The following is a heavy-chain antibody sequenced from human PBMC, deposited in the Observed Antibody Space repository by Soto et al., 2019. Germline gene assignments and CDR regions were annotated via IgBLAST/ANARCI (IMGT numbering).Heavy chain of an antibody. CDR3: AREPSSGWAYYFDY. Sequence: ETLSLTCTVSGGSISSYYWSWIRQPPGKGLEWIGYIYYSGSTNYNPSLKSRVTISVDTSKNQFSLKLSSVTAADTAVYYCAREPSSGWAYYFDYWGQGTLVTVSS. CDR2: IYYSGST. D-gene: IGHD6-19*01. V-gene: IGHV4-59*01. CDR1: GGSISSYY. J-gene: IGHJ4*02.